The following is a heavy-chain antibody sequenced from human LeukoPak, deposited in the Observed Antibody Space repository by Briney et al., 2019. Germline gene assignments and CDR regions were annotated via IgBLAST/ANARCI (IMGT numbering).Heavy chain of an antibody. CDR1: GGSISNW. V-gene: IGHV4-4*02. Sequence: SETLSLTCAVSGGSISNWWSWVRQPPGKGLECQSGRTNYNPSLKSRVFISVDNSKNQFSLKLSSVTAADTAVYYCARDSYCGGDCYSSWDWGQGTLVTVSS. CDR3: ARDSYCGGDCYSSWD. CDR2: QSGRT. J-gene: IGHJ4*02. D-gene: IGHD2-21*02.